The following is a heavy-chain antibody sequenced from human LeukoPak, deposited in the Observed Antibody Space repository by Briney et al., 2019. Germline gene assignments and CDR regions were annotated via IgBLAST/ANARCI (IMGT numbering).Heavy chain of an antibody. Sequence: GGSLRLSCAASGFTFSSYSMSWVRQAPGGGREWVSAIIGSGGSTYYAESMKGRFTISRDNSKNTFYLQMTSLRAEDTAVYYCARGRVSMTTVTTADPYYYYYMDVWGKGTTVTISS. J-gene: IGHJ6*03. CDR2: IIGSGGST. CDR3: ARGRVSMTTVTTADPYYYYYMDV. V-gene: IGHV3-23*01. D-gene: IGHD4-17*01. CDR1: GFTFSSYS.